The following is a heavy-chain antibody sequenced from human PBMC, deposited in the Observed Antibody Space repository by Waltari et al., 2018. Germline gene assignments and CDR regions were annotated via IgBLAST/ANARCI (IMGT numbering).Heavy chain of an antibody. J-gene: IGHJ4*02. Sequence: QVQLQESGPGLVKPSQTLSLTCTVSGDSISSSYYWTWIRQPAGKGREWIGRIHISGSTIYNPSLKSRVTISVDTSKNQFSLNLRSVTAADTAMYYCARDSIYGGVEYWGQGAQVTVSS. CDR1: GDSISSSYY. CDR3: ARDSIYGGVEY. CDR2: IHISGST. V-gene: IGHV4-61*02. D-gene: IGHD4-17*01.